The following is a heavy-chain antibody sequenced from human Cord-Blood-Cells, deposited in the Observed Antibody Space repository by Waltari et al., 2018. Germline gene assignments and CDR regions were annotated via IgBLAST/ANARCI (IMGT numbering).Heavy chain of an antibody. CDR3: ARGGNYDFWSGYHDAFDI. J-gene: IGHJ3*02. CDR2: IYHSGST. CDR1: GYSISSGYY. Sequence: QVQLQESGPGLVKPSETLSLTCTVSGYSISSGYYWGWIRQPPGKGLEWIGSIYHSGSTYSTPPLKSRVTISVDTSKNQFSLKLSSVTAADTAVYYCARGGNYDFWSGYHDAFDIWGQGTMVTVSS. D-gene: IGHD3-3*01. V-gene: IGHV4-38-2*02.